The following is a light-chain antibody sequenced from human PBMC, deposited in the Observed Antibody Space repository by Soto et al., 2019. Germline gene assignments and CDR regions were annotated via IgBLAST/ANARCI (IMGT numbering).Light chain of an antibody. Sequence: EIVLTQSPGTLSLSPGERATLSCRASQSVSSAYLAWYQHKPGQPPTLLIYAASSRVTGIPDRFSGSGSGTDFTLTISRLEPEDFAVYYCQQYGSSSTWTFGQGTKVENK. V-gene: IGKV3-20*01. CDR3: QQYGSSSTWT. J-gene: IGKJ1*01. CDR1: QSVSSAY. CDR2: AAS.